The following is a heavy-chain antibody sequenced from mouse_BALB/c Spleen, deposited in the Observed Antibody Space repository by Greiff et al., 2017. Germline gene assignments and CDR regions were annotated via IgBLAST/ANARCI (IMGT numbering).Heavy chain of an antibody. D-gene: IGHD1-1*01. CDR3: ARGGYYYGSRYFDV. CDR2: ISYSGST. Sequence: EVKLVESGPGLVKPSQSLSLTCTVTGYSITSDYAWNWIRQFPGNKLEWMGYISYSGSTSYNPSLKSRISITRDTSKNQFFLQLNSVTTEDTATYYCARGGYYYGSRYFDVWGAGTTVTVSS. CDR1: GYSITSDYA. V-gene: IGHV3-2*02. J-gene: IGHJ1*01.